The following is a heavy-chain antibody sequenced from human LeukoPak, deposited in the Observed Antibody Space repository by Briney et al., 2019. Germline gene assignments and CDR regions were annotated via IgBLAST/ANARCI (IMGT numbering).Heavy chain of an antibody. Sequence: GGSLRLSCAASGFTFSIYAMSWVRQTPGKGLEWVSSITSRDATTYYADSVKGRFTIARDNSDNTLYLQMNSLRAEDSALYYCARDRPNYYGSDGHYYRRDGDYWGQGTLVTVSS. CDR2: ITSRDATT. D-gene: IGHD3-22*01. CDR3: ARDRPNYYGSDGHYYRRDGDY. V-gene: IGHV3-23*01. CDR1: GFTFSIYA. J-gene: IGHJ4*02.